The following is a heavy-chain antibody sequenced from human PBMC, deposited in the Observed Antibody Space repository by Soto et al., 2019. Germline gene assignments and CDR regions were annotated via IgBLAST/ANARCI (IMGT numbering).Heavy chain of an antibody. CDR3: ARVPDR. CDR2: INYSGNT. Sequence: SETLSLTCTVSGGSISTYYWTWVRQPPRKGLEWIGNINYSGNTNYNPSLKSRVTISVDTSKNQFSLKLSSVTAADTAVYYCARVPDRWGQGTLVTVSS. V-gene: IGHV4-59*12. J-gene: IGHJ5*02. D-gene: IGHD2-2*01. CDR1: GGSISTYY.